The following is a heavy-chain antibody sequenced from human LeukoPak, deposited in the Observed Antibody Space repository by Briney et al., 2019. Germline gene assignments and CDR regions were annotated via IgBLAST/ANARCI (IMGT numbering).Heavy chain of an antibody. J-gene: IGHJ4*02. CDR3: ARDSYNYGSGSLDY. V-gene: IGHV4-4*07. CDR2: IHTSGST. D-gene: IGHD5-18*01. CDR1: GGSISSNY. Sequence: PSETLSLTCTVSGGSISSNYWSWIRQPAGKGLEWIGRIHTSGSTKYNPSLKSRVTMTVDTSKNQFSLTLNSVTAADTAVYYCARDSYNYGSGSLDYWGRGTLVTVSS.